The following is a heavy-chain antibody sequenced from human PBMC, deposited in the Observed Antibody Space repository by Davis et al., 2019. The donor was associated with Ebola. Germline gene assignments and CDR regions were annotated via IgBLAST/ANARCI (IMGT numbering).Heavy chain of an antibody. CDR1: GFTFNKYA. D-gene: IGHD2-2*01. V-gene: IGHV3-30-3*01. Sequence: PGGSLRLSCAASGFTFNKYAVHWVRQAPGKGLEWVAVISYDGSNKNYADSVKGRFTISRDNSKNTLYLQMNSLRAEDTALYYCAKDIGCTSCPPYYYYGMDVWGQGTTVTVSS. J-gene: IGHJ6*02. CDR3: AKDIGCTSCPPYYYYGMDV. CDR2: ISYDGSNK.